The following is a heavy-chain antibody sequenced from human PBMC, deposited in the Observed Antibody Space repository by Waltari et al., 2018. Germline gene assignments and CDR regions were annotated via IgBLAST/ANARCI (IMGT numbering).Heavy chain of an antibody. CDR3: AGGPGTYWSGLLDY. D-gene: IGHD3-3*01. Sequence: EVQLVESGGNLVKAGGSLRLSCEVSGFTFSKIWLSWVRKAPGRGRGGVGRSKSKIDGGTTDYAAPVSGRFRISRDDSKNMFYLEMDSLKTEDTAVYFCAGGPGTYWSGLLDYWGPGTLVTVSS. CDR2: SKSKIDGGTT. V-gene: IGHV3-15*01. CDR1: GFTFSKIW. J-gene: IGHJ4*02.